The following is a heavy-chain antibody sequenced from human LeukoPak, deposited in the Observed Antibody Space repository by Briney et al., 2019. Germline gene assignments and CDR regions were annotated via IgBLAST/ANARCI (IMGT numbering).Heavy chain of an antibody. Sequence: GSLRLSCAASGFTFSSYGMHWVRQAPGKGLEWVAVISYDGSNKYYADSVKGRFTISRDNSKNTLYLQMNSLRAEDTAVYYCAKDHCSSTSCYIDDYYGMDVWGQGTTVTVSS. J-gene: IGHJ6*02. V-gene: IGHV3-30*18. CDR2: ISYDGSNK. CDR3: AKDHCSSTSCYIDDYYGMDV. D-gene: IGHD2-2*02. CDR1: GFTFSSYG.